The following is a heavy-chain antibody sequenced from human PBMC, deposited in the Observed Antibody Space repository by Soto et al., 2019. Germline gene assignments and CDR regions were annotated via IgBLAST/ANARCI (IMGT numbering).Heavy chain of an antibody. Sequence: EVQLLESGGGLVQPGGSLRLSCAASGFTFSSYAMSWVHQAPGKGLEWVSAISGSGGSTYYADSVKGRFTISRDNSKNTLYLQMNRLRAEDTAVYYRAKVGTRGILTGDYRGYGMDVWGQGTTVTVSS. V-gene: IGHV3-23*01. J-gene: IGHJ6*02. CDR1: GFTFSSYA. CDR2: ISGSGGST. D-gene: IGHD3-9*01. CDR3: AKVGTRGILTGDYRGYGMDV.